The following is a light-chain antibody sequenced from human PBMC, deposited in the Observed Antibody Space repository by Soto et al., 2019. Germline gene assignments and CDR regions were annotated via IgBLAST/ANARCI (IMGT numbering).Light chain of an antibody. V-gene: IGKV3-15*01. CDR1: QSVSSN. CDR3: QQYNKWPLT. CDR2: HAS. J-gene: IGKJ4*01. Sequence: EIVMTQSPATLXXXXXERATLSCRASQSVSSNLAWYQQKPGQAPRLLIYHASTRATGIPARFSGSGSGTEFTLTISSLQSEDFAVYYCQQYNKWPLTFGGGTKVEIK.